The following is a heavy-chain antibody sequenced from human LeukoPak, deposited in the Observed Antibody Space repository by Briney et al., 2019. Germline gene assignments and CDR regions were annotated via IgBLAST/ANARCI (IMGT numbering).Heavy chain of an antibody. V-gene: IGHV3-74*01. J-gene: IGHJ5*02. D-gene: IGHD6-25*01. CDR1: AFTFSSYW. CDR2: INGDGSRT. Sequence: GGSLRLSCAASAFTFSSYWMHWVRQAPGKGLVWVSRINGDGSRTNCADSVKGRFTISRDNAENTLYLQMNSLRVEDTAVYYCTRDLDAATGSWGQGTLVTVSS. CDR3: TRDLDAATGS.